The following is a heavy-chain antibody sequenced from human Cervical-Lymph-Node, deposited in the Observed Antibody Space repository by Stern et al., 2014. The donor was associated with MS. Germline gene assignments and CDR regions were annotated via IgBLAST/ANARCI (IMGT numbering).Heavy chain of an antibody. Sequence: MQLVESGPEVKKPGTSVKVSCKASGFTFTSSAVQWVRQARGQRLEWIGWIVLGSGDTHYAQILQERVTITRDMSTSTAYMEVRSLRSEDTAVYYCAAGIRVPAAKHFDFWGQGTLATVSS. CDR2: IVLGSGDT. D-gene: IGHD2-2*01. J-gene: IGHJ4*02. V-gene: IGHV1-58*01. CDR1: GFTFTSSA. CDR3: AAGIRVPAAKHFDF.